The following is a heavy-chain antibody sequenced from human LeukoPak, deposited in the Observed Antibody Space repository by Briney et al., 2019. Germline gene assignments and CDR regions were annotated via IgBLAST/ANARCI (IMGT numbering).Heavy chain of an antibody. D-gene: IGHD4-11*01. CDR2: IYYSGSS. CDR1: GFTFSNYA. V-gene: IGHV4-30-4*08. CDR3: ARRTTTVSENYGMDV. Sequence: LRLSCAASGFTFSNYAMSWIRQPPGKGLEWIGYIYYSGSSYYNPSLKSRVTISVDTSKNQFSLKLTSEAAADTAVYYCARRTTTVSENYGMDVWGQGTTVTVSS. J-gene: IGHJ6*02.